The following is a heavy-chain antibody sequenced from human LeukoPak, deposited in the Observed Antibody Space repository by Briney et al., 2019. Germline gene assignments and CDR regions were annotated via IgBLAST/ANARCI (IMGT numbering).Heavy chain of an antibody. CDR3: ARGDYFGSGTPRPLDYGMDV. CDR2: ISGYNGNT. D-gene: IGHD3-10*01. Sequence: GASVKVSCKASGYTFIRYGISWVRQAPGQGLEWMGWISGYNGNTNYAQNLQGRVTMTTDTSTSTAYMELRSLRSDDTAVYYCARGDYFGSGTPRPLDYGMDVWGQGTTVTVSS. J-gene: IGHJ6*02. V-gene: IGHV1-18*01. CDR1: GYTFIRYG.